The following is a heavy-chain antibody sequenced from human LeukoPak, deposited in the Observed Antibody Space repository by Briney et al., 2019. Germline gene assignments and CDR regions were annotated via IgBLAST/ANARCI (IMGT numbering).Heavy chain of an antibody. CDR2: IIPILGIA. J-gene: IGHJ4*02. D-gene: IGHD3-9*01. V-gene: IGHV1-69*04. CDR3: ASSGLYDKMDY. Sequence: ASVKVSCKASGGTFSSYAISWVRQAPGQGLEWMGRIIPILGIANYAQKFQGRVTITADKSTSTAYMELSSLRSEDTAVYYCASSGLYDKMDYWGQGTLVTVSS. CDR1: GGTFSSYA.